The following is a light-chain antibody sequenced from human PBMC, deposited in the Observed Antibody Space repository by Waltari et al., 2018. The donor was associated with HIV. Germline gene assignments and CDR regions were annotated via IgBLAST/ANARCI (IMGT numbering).Light chain of an antibody. CDR2: NVT. V-gene: IGLV2-8*01. Sequence: QSALTQPPSASGSPGQSVALACTGSSHDIGTYHFVSWYQHHPGKAPKLLIYNVTRRPPGIPDRFSGTKSGYTASLTVSDLQVDDEADYDCVSYTEKDTFLLFGGGTKLAV. J-gene: IGLJ2*01. CDR1: SHDIGTYHF. CDR3: VSYTEKDTFLL.